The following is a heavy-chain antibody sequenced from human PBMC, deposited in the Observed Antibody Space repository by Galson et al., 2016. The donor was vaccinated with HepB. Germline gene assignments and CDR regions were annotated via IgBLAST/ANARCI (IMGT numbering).Heavy chain of an antibody. CDR3: ATRYNYGNYYYYGMDV. Sequence: SLRLSCATSGFTFSTYSMNWVRQAPGKGLEWVSYISSSSSTIYYADSVKGRFTISRDNAKNSLYLQMISLRDEDTAVYYCATRYNYGNYYYYGMDVWGQGTTVTVSS. J-gene: IGHJ6*02. V-gene: IGHV3-48*02. CDR2: ISSSSSTI. CDR1: GFTFSTYS. D-gene: IGHD5-24*01.